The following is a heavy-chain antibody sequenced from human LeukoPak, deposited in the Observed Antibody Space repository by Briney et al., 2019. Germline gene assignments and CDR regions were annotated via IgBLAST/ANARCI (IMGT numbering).Heavy chain of an antibody. D-gene: IGHD5-18*01. CDR1: GGSFSGYS. V-gene: IGHV4-34*01. CDR2: INFTGSTDTGST. J-gene: IGHJ4*02. Sequence: SETLSLTCTVSGGSFSGYSWNWIRQPPGKGLEWIAEINFTGSTDTGSTDYNPSLKSRVTISVDTSKKQFSLNLNSVTAADTAVYYCSASKQLWLRGLFDYWGQGTLVTVSS. CDR3: SASKQLWLRGLFDY.